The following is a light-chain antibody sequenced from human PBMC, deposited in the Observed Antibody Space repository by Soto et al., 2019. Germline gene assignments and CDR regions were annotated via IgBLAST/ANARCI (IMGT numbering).Light chain of an antibody. CDR1: SNEVGTYNR. V-gene: IGLV2-18*02. CDR3: SSYTSSSTLL. J-gene: IGLJ2*01. Sequence: QSVLTQPPSVSGSPGQSGTISCTGTSNEVGTYNRVSWYQEPPGTAPKLMIYEVNNRPSGVPDRFYGSKSGNTASLTISGLQAEDEADYYCSSYTSSSTLLFGGGTKLTVL. CDR2: EVN.